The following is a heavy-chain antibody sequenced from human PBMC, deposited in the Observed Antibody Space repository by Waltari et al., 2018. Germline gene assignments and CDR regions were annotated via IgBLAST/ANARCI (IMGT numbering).Heavy chain of an antibody. CDR2: ISSDGSGK. CDR3: AKAGGIYNYPLDP. Sequence: QVEESGGGVVQPGGSLRLSCVASGYPFNNYGMHWVRQAPGKGLEWLAVISSDGSGKYYADSMKCRFTMSRDNSKNTVYLQMNGLRPEDTAVYYCAKAGGIYNYPLDPWGQGTLVTVSS. J-gene: IGHJ5*02. D-gene: IGHD1-26*01. CDR1: GYPFNNYG. V-gene: IGHV3-30*18.